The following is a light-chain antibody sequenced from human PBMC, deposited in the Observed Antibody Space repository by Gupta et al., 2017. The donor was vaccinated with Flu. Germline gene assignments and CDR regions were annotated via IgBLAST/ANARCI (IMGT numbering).Light chain of an antibody. CDR3: GTWDSSLSASVV. CDR2: DNN. Sequence: SNIGKNYVSWYQQLPGTAPKLLIYDNNKRPSGIPDRFSGSKSGTSATLGITGLQTGDEADYYCGTWDSSLSASVVFGGGTKLTVL. J-gene: IGLJ2*01. V-gene: IGLV1-51*01. CDR1: SNIGKNY.